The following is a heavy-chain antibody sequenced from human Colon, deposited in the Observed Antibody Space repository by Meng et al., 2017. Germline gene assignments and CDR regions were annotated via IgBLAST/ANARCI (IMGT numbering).Heavy chain of an antibody. J-gene: IGHJ4*02. CDR3: ARVDFPGDFRDSSGLGL. Sequence: QVQTQGWGARLLRSSETLSLTCTVYGGSFTDFYWSWVRRSPERGLEWIGEINHGGGTNYNPSLSSRDTISLDTSKNQFFLKMNSVTAADTAVYYCARVDFPGDFRDSSGLGLWGQGTLVTVSS. D-gene: IGHD3-22*01. CDR2: INHGGGT. V-gene: IGHV4-34*01. CDR1: GGSFTDFY.